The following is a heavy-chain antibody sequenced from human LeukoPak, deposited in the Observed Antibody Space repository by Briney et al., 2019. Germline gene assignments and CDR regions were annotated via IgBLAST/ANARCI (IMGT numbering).Heavy chain of an antibody. D-gene: IGHD3-10*01. V-gene: IGHV3-23*01. CDR3: AKDIGAHYYGYTYYYYGMDV. CDR1: GFTFSNYA. J-gene: IGHJ6*02. CDR2: ISGGGGNT. Sequence: PGGSLRLSCAASGFTFSNYAMSWVRQAPGKGLEWVSAISGGGGNTYYADSVKGRLTISRDNSKNTLYLQMNSLRAEDTAVYYCAKDIGAHYYGYTYYYYGMDVWGQGATVIVSS.